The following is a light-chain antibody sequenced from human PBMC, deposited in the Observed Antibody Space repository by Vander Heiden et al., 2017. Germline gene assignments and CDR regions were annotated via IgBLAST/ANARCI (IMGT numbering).Light chain of an antibody. J-gene: IGKJ4*01. V-gene: IGKV1-39*01. CDR1: QSITSY. Sequence: DIQMTQSPPSLSAYVGDRVTITCRASQSITSYLNWYQQKPGKAPKLLICAASSLQSGVPSRFSGSGYGTDFTLTISSLQLEDFASYYCQQSYTTPLTFGGGTKVEI. CDR3: QQSYTTPLT. CDR2: AAS.